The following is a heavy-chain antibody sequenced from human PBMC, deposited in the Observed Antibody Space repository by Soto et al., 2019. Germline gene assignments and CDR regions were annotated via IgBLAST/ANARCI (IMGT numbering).Heavy chain of an antibody. V-gene: IGHV3-7*01. Sequence: PGGSLRLSCAASGFTFSRYWMTWVLQAPGKGLEWVANIKQDGSEIYYVDSVKGRFTISRDNAENSLYLQMNSLRAEDTAVYYCARDPVCSGGSCYDYWGQGTLVTVSS. D-gene: IGHD2-15*01. J-gene: IGHJ4*02. CDR3: ARDPVCSGGSCYDY. CDR1: GFTFSRYW. CDR2: IKQDGSEI.